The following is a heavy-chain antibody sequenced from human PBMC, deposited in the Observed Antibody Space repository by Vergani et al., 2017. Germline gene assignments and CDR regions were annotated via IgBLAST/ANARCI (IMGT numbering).Heavy chain of an antibody. V-gene: IGHV5-51*01. CDR1: GYSFTSYW. J-gene: IGHJ2*01. D-gene: IGHD3-22*01. CDR3: ARQDLYYDSRRGGWYFDL. CDR2: IYPGDSDT. Sequence: EVQLVQSGAEVKKPGESLKISCKGSGYSFTSYWIGWVRQMPGKGLEWMGIIYPGDSDTRYSPSFQGQVTISADKSISTDYLQWSSLKASDTAMYYCARQDLYYDSRRGGWYFDLWGRGTLVTVSS.